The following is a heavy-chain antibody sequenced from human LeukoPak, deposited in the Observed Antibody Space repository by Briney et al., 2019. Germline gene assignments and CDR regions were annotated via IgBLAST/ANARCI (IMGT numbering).Heavy chain of an antibody. CDR3: AREFIAAAGTHSWFDP. D-gene: IGHD6-13*01. CDR2: INPNSGGT. V-gene: IGHV1-2*02. Sequence: ASVKVSCKASGYTFTGYYTHWVRQAPGQGLEWMGWINPNSGGTNYAQKFQGRVTMTRDTSISTAYMELSRLRSDDTAVYYCAREFIAAAGTHSWFDPWGQGTLVTVSS. J-gene: IGHJ5*02. CDR1: GYTFTGYY.